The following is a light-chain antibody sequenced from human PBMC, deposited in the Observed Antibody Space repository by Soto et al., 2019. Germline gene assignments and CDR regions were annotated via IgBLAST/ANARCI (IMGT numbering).Light chain of an antibody. V-gene: IGLV1-40*01. CDR2: GNS. CDR3: QVWDNDSDHYV. CDR1: SSNIGAGYD. Sequence: QSVLTQPPSVSGAPGRRVTISCTGSSSNIGAGYDVHWYQQLPGTAPKLLIYGNSNRPSGIPERFSGSNSGNTATLTISRVEAGDEADYYCQVWDNDSDHYVFGTGTKLTVL. J-gene: IGLJ1*01.